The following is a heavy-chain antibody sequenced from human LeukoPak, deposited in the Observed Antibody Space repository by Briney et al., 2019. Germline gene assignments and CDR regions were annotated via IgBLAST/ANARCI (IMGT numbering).Heavy chain of an antibody. J-gene: IGHJ4*02. D-gene: IGHD2-2*01. CDR2: ISSSSSYI. V-gene: IGHV3-21*01. CDR3: AREPYCSSTSCAHYFDY. CDR1: GFTFSSYS. Sequence: GGSLRLSCAASGFTFSSYSMNWVRQAPGKGLELVSSISSSSSYIYYADSVKGRFTISRDNAKNSLYLQMNSLRAEDTTVYYCAREPYCSSTSCAHYFDYWGQRTLVTVSS.